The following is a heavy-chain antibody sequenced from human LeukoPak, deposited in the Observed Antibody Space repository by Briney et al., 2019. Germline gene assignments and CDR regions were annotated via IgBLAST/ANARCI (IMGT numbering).Heavy chain of an antibody. CDR3: AKKMFGGSAFDY. CDR1: GLTFSSYG. J-gene: IGHJ4*02. V-gene: IGHV3-23*01. Sequence: GGSLRLSCAASGLTFSSYGISWVRQAPGKGLEWVSAIAGSGDATYYADSVKGRLTISRDNSKNTLYLQMNSLRAEDTAVYFCAKKMFGGSAFDYWGQGTLVTVSS. D-gene: IGHD3-3*01. CDR2: IAGSGDAT.